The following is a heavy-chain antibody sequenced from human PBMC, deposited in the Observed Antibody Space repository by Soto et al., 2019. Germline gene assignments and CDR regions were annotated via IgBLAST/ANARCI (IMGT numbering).Heavy chain of an antibody. D-gene: IGHD3-3*01. J-gene: IGHJ6*02. CDR2: MNPNSGNT. V-gene: IGHV1-8*01. Sequence: QVQLVQSGAEVKKPGASVKVSCKASGYTFTSYDINWVRQATGQGLEWMGWMNPNSGNTGYAQKFEGRVTMTRNTSISTAYMELSSLRSEDTAVYYCARGYYDFWSGDYYYGMDVWGQGTTVTVSS. CDR3: ARGYYDFWSGDYYYGMDV. CDR1: GYTFTSYD.